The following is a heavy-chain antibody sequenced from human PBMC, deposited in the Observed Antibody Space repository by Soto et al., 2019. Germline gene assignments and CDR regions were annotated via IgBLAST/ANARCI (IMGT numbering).Heavy chain of an antibody. CDR1: GFSLTTRGVA. V-gene: IGHV2-5*02. Sequence: QITLKESGPALVRPTQTLTLTCSFSGFSLTTRGVAVGWIRQPPGKALEWLALIFWDDDKWYSPSLRSRLTITEDTSKNQVLLTMTNTDPVDTATYYCAHRSRGYAYYFDQWGQGTLVTVSS. J-gene: IGHJ4*02. CDR2: IFWDDDK. CDR3: AHRSRGYAYYFDQ. D-gene: IGHD5-12*01.